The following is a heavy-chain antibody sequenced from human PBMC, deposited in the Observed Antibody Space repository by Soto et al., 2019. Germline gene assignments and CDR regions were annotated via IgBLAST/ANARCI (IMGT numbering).Heavy chain of an antibody. CDR3: ATVAMTSPKVFDY. J-gene: IGHJ4*02. D-gene: IGHD2-15*01. CDR2: IYFAGYT. CDR1: GGSLSSHY. V-gene: IGHV4-59*11. Sequence: QVQLQESGTGLVKPSETLSLTCTVSGGSLSSHYWSWIRQSPGKGLEWIGYIYFAGYTNYTPSLKNRVTISVDTSKRQFSLSLNSVTAADTAVYYCATVAMTSPKVFDYWGQGTLVSVSS.